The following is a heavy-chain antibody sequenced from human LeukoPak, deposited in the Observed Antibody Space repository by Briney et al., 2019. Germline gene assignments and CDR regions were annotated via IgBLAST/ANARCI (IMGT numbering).Heavy chain of an antibody. CDR2: TYTGGAT. J-gene: IGHJ5*02. CDR1: GFTVSSNY. CDR3: TSPPTT. V-gene: IGHV3-53*01. D-gene: IGHD1/OR15-1a*01. Sequence: GGSLRLSCAASGFTVSSNYMSWVRQAPGKGLEWVSVTYTGGATYYADSVRGRFAISRDNSKNTLYLQMNSLRAEDTAVYYCTSPPTTWGQRTLVTVSS.